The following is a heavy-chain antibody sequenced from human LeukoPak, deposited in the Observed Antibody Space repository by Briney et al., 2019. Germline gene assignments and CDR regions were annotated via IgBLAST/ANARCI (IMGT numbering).Heavy chain of an antibody. J-gene: IGHJ3*02. Sequence: GGSLRLSRAASGFTFSTFAMSWVRQAPGKGLEWVSAISGSGGSTYYADSVKGRFTISRDNSKNTLYLQMNSLRAEDTAVYYCAKDRGYDSSDDAFDIWGQGTMVTVSS. CDR3: AKDRGYDSSDDAFDI. CDR2: ISGSGGST. V-gene: IGHV3-23*01. D-gene: IGHD3-22*01. CDR1: GFTFSTFA.